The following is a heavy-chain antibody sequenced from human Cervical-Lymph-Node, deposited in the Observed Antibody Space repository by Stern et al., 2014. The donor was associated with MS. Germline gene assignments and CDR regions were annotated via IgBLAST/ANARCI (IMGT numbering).Heavy chain of an antibody. Sequence: VQLVESGGGVKKPGSSVRVSCEASGGTFSSYAISWVRQAPGQGLEWVGGIIPIFGKANYAQKFQGRVTITADESTSTAYMELSSLRSEDTAVYYCARPGGSSSSEGCFDYWGQGTLVTVSS. CDR3: ARPGGSSSSEGCFDY. CDR1: GGTFSSYA. J-gene: IGHJ4*02. V-gene: IGHV1-69*01. D-gene: IGHD6-6*01. CDR2: IIPIFGKA.